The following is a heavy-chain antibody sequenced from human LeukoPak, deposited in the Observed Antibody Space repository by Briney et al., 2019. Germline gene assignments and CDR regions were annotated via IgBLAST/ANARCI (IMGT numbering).Heavy chain of an antibody. CDR2: ISNSGGRT. V-gene: IGHV3-23*01. D-gene: IGHD5-12*01. J-gene: IGHJ4*02. CDR1: GFTFNSYA. Sequence: GGSLRLSCAASGFTFNSYAMSWVRQATGKGLEWVSSISNSGGRTFYTDSVKGRFTISRDNSKITLYLQMNSLRAEDTAVYYCAKSYNGYESEPDYWGQGTLVTVSS. CDR3: AKSYNGYESEPDY.